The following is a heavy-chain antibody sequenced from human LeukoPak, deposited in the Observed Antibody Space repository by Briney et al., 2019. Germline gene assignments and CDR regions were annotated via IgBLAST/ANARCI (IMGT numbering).Heavy chain of an antibody. V-gene: IGHV3-11*01. J-gene: IGHJ4*02. CDR3: ARTARLLDY. Sequence: GGSLRLSCVASGITFSDVYMTWIRQAPGRGPQWVSYIGPDGTDTVYADSVKGRFTISRDNAQKSLYLQMNNLRADDTAVYHCARTARLLDYWGQGTLVTVSS. CDR1: GITFSDVY. CDR2: IGPDGTDT.